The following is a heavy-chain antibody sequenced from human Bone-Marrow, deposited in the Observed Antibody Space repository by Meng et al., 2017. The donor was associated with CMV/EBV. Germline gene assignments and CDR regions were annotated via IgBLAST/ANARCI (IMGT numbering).Heavy chain of an antibody. J-gene: IGHJ6*01. V-gene: IGHV3-48*04. CDR1: GFTLSSYG. D-gene: IGHD2-15*01. Sequence: GESLKISCAASGFTLSSYGMSWVRQAPGKGLEWVSYISSSSTTIYYADSVKGRFTISRDNAKNSLYLQMNSLRAEDTAVYYCARDPNPQYCSAGSCLVNYYYGMAFWGPGHTVT. CDR3: ARDPNPQYCSAGSCLVNYYYGMAF. CDR2: ISSSSTTI.